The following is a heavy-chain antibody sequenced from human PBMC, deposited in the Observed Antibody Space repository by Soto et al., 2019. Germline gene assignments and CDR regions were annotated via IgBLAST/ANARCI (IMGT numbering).Heavy chain of an antibody. CDR1: GFTFSSYW. V-gene: IGHV3-74*01. CDR3: AKDISSIPEP. Sequence: GGSLRLSCAAFGFTFSSYWMYWVRQAPGKGLVWVSRVNPDGSVTSYADSVKGRFTVSRDNAKNMLYLQMNNLRVEDTAIYYCAKDISSIPEPWGQGTLVTVSS. CDR2: VNPDGSVT. D-gene: IGHD3-3*02. J-gene: IGHJ4*02.